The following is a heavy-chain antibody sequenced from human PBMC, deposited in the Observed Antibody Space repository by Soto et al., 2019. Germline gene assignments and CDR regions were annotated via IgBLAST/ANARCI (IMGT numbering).Heavy chain of an antibody. CDR1: GYTFSNYY. J-gene: IGHJ4*02. V-gene: IGHV1-46*01. CDR2: INPNGDTT. D-gene: IGHD2-2*01. CDR3: AREGATAAKMFDY. Sequence: RASVKVSCKASGYTFSNYYMHWVRQAPGQGLEWMGGINPNGDTTYYAQKFLGRLTVTRDTSTSTFYMELSSLRSDDTAVYYCAREGATAAKMFDYWGQGTLVTVSS.